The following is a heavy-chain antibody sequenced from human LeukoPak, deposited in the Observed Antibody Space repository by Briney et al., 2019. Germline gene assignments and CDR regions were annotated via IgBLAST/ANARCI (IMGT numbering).Heavy chain of an antibody. CDR2: VDPEDGET. Sequence: ASVKISCKVSGYTFTDYYMHWVQQAPGKGLKWMGLVDPEDGETIYAEKFQGRVTITGDTSTDTAYMELSSLRSEDTAAYYCATGNTALRNWGQGTLVTVSS. J-gene: IGHJ4*02. D-gene: IGHD3-3*01. CDR3: ATGNTALRN. V-gene: IGHV1-69-2*01. CDR1: GYTFTDYY.